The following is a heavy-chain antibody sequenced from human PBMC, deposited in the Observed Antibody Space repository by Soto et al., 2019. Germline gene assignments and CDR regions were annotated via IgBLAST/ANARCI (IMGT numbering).Heavy chain of an antibody. CDR3: ARSFHYDFWSGYFYFDY. V-gene: IGHV4-59*08. Sequence: SETLSLTCTVSGGSISSYYWSWIRQPPGKGLEWIGYIYYSGSTNYNPSLKSRVTISVDTSKNQFSLKLSSVTAADTAVYYCARSFHYDFWSGYFYFDYWGQGTLVTVSS. CDR1: GGSISSYY. J-gene: IGHJ4*02. D-gene: IGHD3-3*01. CDR2: IYYSGST.